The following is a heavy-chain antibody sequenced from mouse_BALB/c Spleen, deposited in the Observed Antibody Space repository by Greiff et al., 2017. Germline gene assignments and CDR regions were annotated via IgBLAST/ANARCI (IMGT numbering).Heavy chain of an antibody. CDR1: GYTFTSYV. V-gene: IGHV1-14*01. CDR3: ARFFPIYDGYPDY. Sequence: EVKLVESGPELVKPGASVKMSCKASGYTFTSYVMHWVKQKPGQGLEWIGYINPYNDGTKYNEKFKGKATLTSDKSSSTAYMELSSLTSEDSAVYYCARFFPIYDGYPDYWGQGTTLTVSS. J-gene: IGHJ2*01. D-gene: IGHD2-3*01. CDR2: INPYNDGT.